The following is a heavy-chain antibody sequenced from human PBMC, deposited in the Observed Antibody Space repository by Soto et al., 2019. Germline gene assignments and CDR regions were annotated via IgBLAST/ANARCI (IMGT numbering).Heavy chain of an antibody. CDR1: GGTFSSYT. CDR2: IIPILGIA. D-gene: IGHD3-10*01. J-gene: IGHJ4*02. Sequence: QVQLVQSGAEVKKPGSSVKVSCKASGGTFSSYTISWVRQAPGQGIEWMGRIIPILGIANYAQKFQGRVTITADKSTSTAYMELSSLRSEDTAVYYCATGTYYYGSGSRYFDYWGQGTLVTVSS. V-gene: IGHV1-69*02. CDR3: ATGTYYYGSGSRYFDY.